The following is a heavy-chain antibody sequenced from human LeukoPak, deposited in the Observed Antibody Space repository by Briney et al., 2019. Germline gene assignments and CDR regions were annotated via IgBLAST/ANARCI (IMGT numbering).Heavy chain of an antibody. CDR1: GVSFSNYG. CDR2: IPFDGSNE. J-gene: IGHJ4*02. D-gene: IGHD5-24*01. CDR3: ARKDPRGWLHDY. Sequence: GGSLRLSCAASGVSFSNYGRRWVRQAPGKGLEWVALIPFDGSNEHYADSVKGRFTISRDNSKNTLYRQMNSLRAEDAAVYYCARKDPRGWLHDYWGQGTLVTVSS. V-gene: IGHV3-30*02.